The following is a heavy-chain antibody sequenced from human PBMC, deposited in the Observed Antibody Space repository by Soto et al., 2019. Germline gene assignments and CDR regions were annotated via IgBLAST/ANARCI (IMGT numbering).Heavy chain of an antibody. V-gene: IGHV3-30-3*01. CDR1: GFTFSDYT. D-gene: IGHD5-12*01. J-gene: IGHJ4*02. CDR3: ARDYGDGYYYFDL. CDR2: MSSDGGNT. Sequence: QVQLVESGGGVVQPGRSLRLSCAASGFTFSDYTMHWVRQAPGKELEWVALMSSDGGNTHYTDSVKGRFTISRDNSKDTLYLQMDSRRAGDTTVYYCARDYGDGYYYFDLWGQGTLVTVSS.